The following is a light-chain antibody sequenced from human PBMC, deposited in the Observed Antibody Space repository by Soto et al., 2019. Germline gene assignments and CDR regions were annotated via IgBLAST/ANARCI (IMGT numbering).Light chain of an antibody. V-gene: IGKV3-20*01. CDR2: GAS. J-gene: IGKJ5*01. CDR1: QSVRSN. Sequence: EIVMTQSPATLSVTPGERATLSCRASQSVRSNLAWYQQKPGQAPRLLIYGASSRATGIPDRFSGSGSGTDFTLTISRLEPEDFAVYYCQQYGRSPPITFGQGTRLEIK. CDR3: QQYGRSPPIT.